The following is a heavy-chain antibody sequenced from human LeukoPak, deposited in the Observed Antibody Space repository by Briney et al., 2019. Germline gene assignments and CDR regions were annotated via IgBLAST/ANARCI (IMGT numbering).Heavy chain of an antibody. Sequence: SETLSLTYTVSGGSISSYYWSWIRQPAGKGLEWIGRIYTSGSTNYNPSLKSRVTMSVDTSKNQFSLKLSSVTAADTAVYYCARDLVAMAASYYYYYYMDVWGKGTTVTVSS. CDR2: IYTSGST. CDR3: ARDLVAMAASYYYYYYMDV. J-gene: IGHJ6*03. V-gene: IGHV4-4*07. D-gene: IGHD5-18*01. CDR1: GGSISSYY.